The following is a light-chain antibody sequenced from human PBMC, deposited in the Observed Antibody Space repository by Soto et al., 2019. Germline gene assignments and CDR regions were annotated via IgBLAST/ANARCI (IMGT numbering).Light chain of an antibody. Sequence: DIQMTQSPSTLSASVGDRVTITCRASQSISSWLAWYQQKPGKAPRLLIYKASNLASGIPSRFSGSGSETEFTLTISSLQPDDSVTYYCQQYNDNWTFGQGTKVEIK. CDR2: KAS. J-gene: IGKJ1*01. CDR3: QQYNDNWT. V-gene: IGKV1-5*03. CDR1: QSISSW.